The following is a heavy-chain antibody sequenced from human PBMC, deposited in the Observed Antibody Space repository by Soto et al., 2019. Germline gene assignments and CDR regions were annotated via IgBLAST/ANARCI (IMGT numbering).Heavy chain of an antibody. V-gene: IGHV3-15*07. Sequence: PGGSLRLSCAASGFTFSNAWMNWVRQDPGKGLEWVGRIKSKTDGGTTDYAAPVEGRFTISRDDSKNTLYLQMNSLKTEDTAVYYCTTLGGIAAAGKADYWGQGTLVTVSS. CDR1: GFTFSNAW. CDR2: IKSKTDGGTT. J-gene: IGHJ4*02. CDR3: TTLGGIAAAGKADY. D-gene: IGHD6-13*01.